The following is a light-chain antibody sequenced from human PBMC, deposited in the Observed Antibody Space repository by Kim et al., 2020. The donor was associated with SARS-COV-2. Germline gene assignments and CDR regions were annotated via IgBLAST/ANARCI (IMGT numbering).Light chain of an antibody. CDR1: HTFSTY. V-gene: IGKV1-39*01. CDR2: ATS. Sequence: LSASVRRSVPVPSRSRHTFSTYFNRIHQHPRKAPKLLIYATSNLQNGGPSRFSGSGSGTDFNLTISSLPPEDFAIYYCQQTYGTPTFGQGTKLEI. J-gene: IGKJ2*01. CDR3: QQTYGTPT.